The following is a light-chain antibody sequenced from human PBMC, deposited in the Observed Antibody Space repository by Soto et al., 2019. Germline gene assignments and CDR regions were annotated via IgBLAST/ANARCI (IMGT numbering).Light chain of an antibody. CDR2: DVT. Sequence: QSALTQPASVSGSPGQSITIPCTGTRSDVGGYNYVSWYQQHPDKAPNLIIYDVTSRPSGVSDRFSGSKSGNTASMTISALQAEYEGDYHCTSDTSTSSVVFGGVTKLTVL. J-gene: IGLJ2*01. V-gene: IGLV2-14*03. CDR3: TSDTSTSSVV. CDR1: RSDVGGYNY.